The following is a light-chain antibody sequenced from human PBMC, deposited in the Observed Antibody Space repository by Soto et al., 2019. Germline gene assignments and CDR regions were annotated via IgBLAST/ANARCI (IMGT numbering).Light chain of an antibody. CDR3: QSYDSSPSGVV. V-gene: IGLV1-40*01. CDR1: SSNIGAGFD. J-gene: IGLJ3*02. Sequence: QSVLTQPPSVSGAPGQTVTISCTGSSSNIGAGFDVHWYQQFPRTAPKLLIYGDNNRPSGVPDRFSGSKSGSAASLAITGRRTEDEADDYCQSYDSSPSGVVFGGGTKLTVL. CDR2: GDN.